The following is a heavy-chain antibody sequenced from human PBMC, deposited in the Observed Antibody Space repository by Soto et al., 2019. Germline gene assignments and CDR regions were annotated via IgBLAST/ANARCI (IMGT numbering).Heavy chain of an antibody. D-gene: IGHD6-13*01. V-gene: IGHV3-23*01. Sequence: EVQLLESGGGLEQPGGSLRLSCVASGYIFSNYAMSWVRQAPGKGLEWVSAVSESGATTYYTDSVRGRFTISRDNSKSTLYLQLNSLRDEDTAIYFSAICTVDTIVSSSWCNWFDPWGHGTLVNVSS. CDR2: VSESGATT. CDR3: AICTVDTIVSSSWCNWFDP. J-gene: IGHJ5*02. CDR1: GYIFSNYA.